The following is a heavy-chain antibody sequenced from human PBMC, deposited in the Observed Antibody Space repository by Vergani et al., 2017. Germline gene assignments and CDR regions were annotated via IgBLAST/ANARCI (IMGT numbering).Heavy chain of an antibody. V-gene: IGHV4-61*02. CDR2: IYTSGST. J-gene: IGHJ4*02. Sequence: QVQLQESGPGLVKPSQTLALTCTVSGASISSGGYYWNWIRQPAGKGLEWIGRIYTSGSTHYNPSLKSRVTISLDTSKNQFSLRLSSVTAADTAVYYCAXVTWFGELLGVFDYWGQGTLVTVSS. CDR1: GASISSGGYY. D-gene: IGHD3-10*01. CDR3: AXVTWFGELLGVFDY.